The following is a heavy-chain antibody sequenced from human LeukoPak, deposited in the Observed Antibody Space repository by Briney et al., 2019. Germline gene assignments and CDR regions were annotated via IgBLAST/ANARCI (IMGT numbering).Heavy chain of an antibody. V-gene: IGHV4-39*07. Sequence: SETLSLTCTVSGGSISSSSYYWGWIRQPPGKGLERIGSIYYSGSTYYNPSLKSRVTISVDTSKNQFSLKLSSVTAADTAVYYCARVNKAAREGVGIAYYYYYMDVWGKGTTVTVSS. D-gene: IGHD6-6*01. J-gene: IGHJ6*03. CDR1: GGSISSSSYY. CDR3: ARVNKAAREGVGIAYYYYYMDV. CDR2: IYYSGST.